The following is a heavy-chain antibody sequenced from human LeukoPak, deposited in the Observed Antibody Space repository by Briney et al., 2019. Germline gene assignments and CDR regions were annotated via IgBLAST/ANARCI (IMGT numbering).Heavy chain of an antibody. Sequence: GASVKVSCKASGGTFSSYAISWVRQAPGQGLEWMGGIIPIFGTANYAQKFQGRVTITADESTSTAYMELSSLRSEDTAVYYCARGVQSYQPPYAHNYMDVWGKGTTVTVSS. CDR2: IIPIFGTA. V-gene: IGHV1-69*13. J-gene: IGHJ6*03. D-gene: IGHD2-2*01. CDR3: ARGVQSYQPPYAHNYMDV. CDR1: GGTFSSYA.